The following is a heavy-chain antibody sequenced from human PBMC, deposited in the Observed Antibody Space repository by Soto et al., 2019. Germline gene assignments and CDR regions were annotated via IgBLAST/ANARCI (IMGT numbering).Heavy chain of an antibody. CDR3: AREFKVPSLAAADHFDY. CDR2: ISSSSSYI. V-gene: IGHV3-21*01. D-gene: IGHD6-13*01. J-gene: IGHJ4*02. CDR1: GFTFSSYS. Sequence: GSLRLSCAASGFTFSSYSMNWVRQAPGKGLEWVSSISSSSSYIYYADSVKGRFTISRDNAKNSLYLQMNSLRAEDTAVYYCAREFKVPSLAAADHFDYWGQGTLVTVSS.